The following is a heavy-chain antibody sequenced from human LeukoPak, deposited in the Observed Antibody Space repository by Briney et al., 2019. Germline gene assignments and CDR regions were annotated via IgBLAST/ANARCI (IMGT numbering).Heavy chain of an antibody. Sequence: PGGSLRLSCAASGFTFSDAWMNWVRQAPGKGLEWVGRIKRKTDAGTTDYAAPVKGRFTISRDDSKNTLYLQMNSLKTEDTVVYYCTTGNWGPYWGQGTLVTVSS. CDR1: GFTFSDAW. CDR3: TTGNWGPY. V-gene: IGHV3-15*07. CDR2: IKRKTDAGTT. D-gene: IGHD7-27*01. J-gene: IGHJ4*02.